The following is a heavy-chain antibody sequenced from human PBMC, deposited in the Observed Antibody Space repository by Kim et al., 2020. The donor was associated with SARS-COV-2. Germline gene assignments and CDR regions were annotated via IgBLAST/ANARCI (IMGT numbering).Heavy chain of an antibody. CDR3: ARQRFSLDVGGIGPYYYYYGMDV. D-gene: IGHD3-16*02. J-gene: IGHJ6*02. Sequence: GESLKISCKGSGYSFTSYWIGWVRQMPGKGLEWMGIIYPGDSDTRYSPSFQGQVTISADKSISTAYLQWSSLKASDTAMYYCARQRFSLDVGGIGPYYYYYGMDVWGQGTTVTVSS. CDR2: IYPGDSDT. V-gene: IGHV5-51*01. CDR1: GYSFTSYW.